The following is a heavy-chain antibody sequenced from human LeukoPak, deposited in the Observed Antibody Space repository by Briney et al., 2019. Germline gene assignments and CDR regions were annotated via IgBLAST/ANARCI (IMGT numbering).Heavy chain of an antibody. CDR2: IYYSGST. J-gene: IGHJ6*03. D-gene: IGHD3-10*01. Sequence: SSETLSLTCTVSGGSISSSSYYWGWIRQPPGKGLEWIGSIYYSGSTYYNPSLKSRVTISVDTSKNQFSLKLSSVTAADTAVYYCARSGSGYYYYMDVWGRGTTVTVSS. CDR3: ARSGSGYYYYMDV. CDR1: GGSISSSSYY. V-gene: IGHV4-39*01.